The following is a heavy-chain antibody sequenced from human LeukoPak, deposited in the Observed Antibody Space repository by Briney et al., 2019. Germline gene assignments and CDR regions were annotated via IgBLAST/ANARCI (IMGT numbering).Heavy chain of an antibody. V-gene: IGHV3-30*09. CDR3: ARDESSSWYVSRINYYYGMDV. Sequence: GGSLRLSCAASGFTFSNFAVHWVRQAPGKGLEWVAVISYDGSNKYYADSVKGRFAISRDNSKNTLYLQMNSLRAEDTAVYYCARDESSSWYVSRINYYYGMDVWGQGTTVTVSS. CDR2: ISYDGSNK. CDR1: GFTFSNFA. J-gene: IGHJ6*02. D-gene: IGHD6-13*01.